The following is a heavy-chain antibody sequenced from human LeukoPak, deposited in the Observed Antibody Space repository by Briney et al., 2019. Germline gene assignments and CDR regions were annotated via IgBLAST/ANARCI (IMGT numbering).Heavy chain of an antibody. J-gene: IGHJ4*02. CDR3: ARDLFAVVAEFDY. D-gene: IGHD2-15*01. Sequence: GGSLRLSCAASGFTFSSYEMNWVRQAPGKGLEWVSYISSSGSTIYYADSVKGRFTISRDNAKNSLYLQMNSLKAEDTAVYYCARDLFAVVAEFDYWGQGTLVTVSS. CDR1: GFTFSSYE. V-gene: IGHV3-48*03. CDR2: ISSSGSTI.